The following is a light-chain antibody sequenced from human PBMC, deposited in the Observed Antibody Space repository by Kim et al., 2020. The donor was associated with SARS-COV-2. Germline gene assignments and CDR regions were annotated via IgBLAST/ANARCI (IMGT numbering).Light chain of an antibody. J-gene: IGKJ1*01. CDR2: GAS. CDR3: QKYNSAPWT. CDR1: QGISNS. V-gene: IGKV1-27*01. Sequence: ASVRDRVTITCRASQGISNSLALYRQKPGKVPILLIYGASTLRSGVPSRFRGSGSGTDFTLTISSLQPEDAATYYCQKYNSAPWTFGQGTKVDIK.